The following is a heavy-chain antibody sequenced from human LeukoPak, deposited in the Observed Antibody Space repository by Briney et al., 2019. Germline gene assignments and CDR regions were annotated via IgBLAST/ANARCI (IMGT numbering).Heavy chain of an antibody. CDR1: GYTFTSYG. CDR2: ISVNNGNT. Sequence: EASVKVSCKVSGYTFTSYGISWVRQAPGQGPEWMGWISVNNGNTNYAKKFQDRVTMTTDTSTSTAYMELRSLTSDDTAVYYCARDYGDNSGTYGMDVWGQGTTVTVSS. J-gene: IGHJ6*02. D-gene: IGHD4-23*01. CDR3: ARDYGDNSGTYGMDV. V-gene: IGHV1-18*01.